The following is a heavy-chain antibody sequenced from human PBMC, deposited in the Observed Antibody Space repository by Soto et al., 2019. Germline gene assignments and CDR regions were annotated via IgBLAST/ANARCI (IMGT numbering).Heavy chain of an antibody. Sequence: GGSLRLSCSASGFTFSSYAMHWVRQAPGKGLEYVSAISSNGGSTYYADSVKGRFTISRDNSKNTLYLQMSSLRAEDTAVYYCARDSRSGFGAAGGYFDYWGQGTMVTVSS. V-gene: IGHV3-64D*08. CDR3: ARDSRSGFGAAGGYFDY. J-gene: IGHJ4*02. D-gene: IGHD3-10*01. CDR1: GFTFSSYA. CDR2: ISSNGGST.